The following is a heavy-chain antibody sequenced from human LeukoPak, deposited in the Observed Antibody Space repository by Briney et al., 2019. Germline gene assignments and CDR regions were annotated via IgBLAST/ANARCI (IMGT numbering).Heavy chain of an antibody. CDR2: ISRNGGST. D-gene: IGHD2/OR15-2a*01. J-gene: IGHJ4*02. CDR1: GFTFSSFA. V-gene: IGHV3-64D*09. Sequence: GGSLRLSCSASGFTFSSFAMHWVRQAPGKGLEYVAAISRNGGSTYYADSVKGRFTISRDNSRSTLYLQMSSLRAEDTAVYLCVKDLRSDFMGVLSRYLSYWGQGTLVTVSS. CDR3: VKDLRSDFMGVLSRYLSY.